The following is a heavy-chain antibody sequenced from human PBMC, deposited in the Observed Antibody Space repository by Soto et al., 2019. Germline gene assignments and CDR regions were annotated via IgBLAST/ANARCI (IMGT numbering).Heavy chain of an antibody. V-gene: IGHV3-30*03. J-gene: IGHJ4*02. Sequence: QVPLVESGGGVVQPGRSLRLSCAASGFTFSSYGMHWVRQAPGKGLEWVAVISYDGSNKYYADSVKGRFTISRDNSKNTLYLQMNSLRAEDTAVYYCASTTIYGDYGGDYWGQGTLVTVSS. CDR3: ASTTIYGDYGGDY. D-gene: IGHD4-17*01. CDR1: GFTFSSYG. CDR2: ISYDGSNK.